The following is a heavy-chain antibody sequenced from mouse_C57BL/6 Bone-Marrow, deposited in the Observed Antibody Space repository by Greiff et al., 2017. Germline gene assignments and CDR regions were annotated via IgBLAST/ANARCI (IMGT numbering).Heavy chain of an antibody. D-gene: IGHD1-1*01. CDR2: ISGGGGNT. V-gene: IGHV5-9*01. CDR1: GFTFSSYT. CDR3: SRQVTTVLATKYFDV. J-gene: IGHJ1*03. Sequence: VQLKESGGGLVKPGGSLKLSCAASGFTFSSYTMSWVRQTPEKRLQWVAAISGGGGNTYYPDSVKGRFTISRDNDKNILYLQVSSLRSEDTALYYCSRQVTTVLATKYFDVWGTGTTVTVSS.